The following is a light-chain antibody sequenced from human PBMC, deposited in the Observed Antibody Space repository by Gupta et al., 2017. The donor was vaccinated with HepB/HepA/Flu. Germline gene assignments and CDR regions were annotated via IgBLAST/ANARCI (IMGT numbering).Light chain of an antibody. Sequence: ELVLTQSPATPSLSPGERATLSCRASQSVSSYLAWYQQKPGQAPRLLIYDASNRATGIPARFSGSGSGTDFTLTISSRDPEDFAVYDCQQRNNGPGPYTFGQGTRLEIK. CDR2: DAS. J-gene: IGKJ5*01. CDR1: QSVSSY. V-gene: IGKV3-11*01. CDR3: QQRNNGPGPYT.